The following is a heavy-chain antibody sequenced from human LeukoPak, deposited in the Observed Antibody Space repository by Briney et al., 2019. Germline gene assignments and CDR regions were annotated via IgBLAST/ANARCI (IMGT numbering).Heavy chain of an antibody. D-gene: IGHD4-17*01. Sequence: SETLSLTCPVSGGSISSYYRSWIRQPAGKGREWIGRIYSSASTTYTPSPKRRVTLSVETSNHKFSWNLRSMTSAHRSVSYFAREDFGDYVFDYWGQGTLVCVSS. J-gene: IGHJ4*02. CDR2: IYSSAST. CDR3: AREDFGDYVFDY. CDR1: GGSISSYY. V-gene: IGHV4-4*07.